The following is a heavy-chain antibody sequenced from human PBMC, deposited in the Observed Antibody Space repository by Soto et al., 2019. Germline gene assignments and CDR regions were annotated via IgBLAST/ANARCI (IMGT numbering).Heavy chain of an antibody. CDR1: GFSLNTRTVG. V-gene: IGHV2-5*02. D-gene: IGHD4-17*01. CDR2: IYWDDDK. CDR3: AHTVTRFDYFDY. Sequence: QITLKESGPTLVKPTQTLTLTCTFSGFSLNTRTVGVGWIRQPPGKALEWLALIYWDDDKRYSPSLRTRLTITKDTSKNPVVCTMTNMDPVDTATYYCAHTVTRFDYFDYWGQGTLVTVSS. J-gene: IGHJ4*02.